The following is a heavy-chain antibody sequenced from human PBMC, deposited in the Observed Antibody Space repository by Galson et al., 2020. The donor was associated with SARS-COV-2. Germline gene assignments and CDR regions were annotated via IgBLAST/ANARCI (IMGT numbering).Heavy chain of an antibody. CDR1: GGSISSYY. J-gene: IGHJ4*02. Sequence: SETLSLTCTVSGGSISSYYWSWIRQPPGKGMEWIGYIYYSRSTNYNPSLKSRVTISVDTSKNQFSLKLSSVTAADTAVYYCARGRRELSYYFDYWGQGTLVTVSS. V-gene: IGHV4-59*01. CDR3: ARGRRELSYYFDY. D-gene: IGHD1-26*01. CDR2: IYYSRST.